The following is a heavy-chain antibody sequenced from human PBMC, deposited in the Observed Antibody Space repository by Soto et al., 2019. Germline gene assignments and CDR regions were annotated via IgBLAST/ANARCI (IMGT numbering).Heavy chain of an antibody. J-gene: IGHJ4*02. CDR3: AKGGLQWLVTSDFNY. V-gene: IGHV3-30*18. Sequence: VQLVESGGGVVQPGRSLRLSCAASGFTFSDYAMHWVRQAPGKGLEWVAVVSHDGRNTHYADSVKGRFTISRDRSKNTVSLEMTSLRAEDTAVYYCAKGGLQWLVTSDFNYWGQGALVTVSS. D-gene: IGHD6-19*01. CDR2: VSHDGRNT. CDR1: GFTFSDYA.